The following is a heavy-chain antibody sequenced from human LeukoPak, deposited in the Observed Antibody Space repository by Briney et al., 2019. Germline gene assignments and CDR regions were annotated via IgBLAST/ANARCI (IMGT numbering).Heavy chain of an antibody. V-gene: IGHV3-23*01. CDR2: ISGSGGST. CDR1: GFTFSSYA. CDR3: ARDNSVRDEAWWFNP. Sequence: GGSLRLSCAASGFTFSSYAMSWVRQAPGKGLEWVSTISGSGGSTYYADSVKGRFTISRDNSKNTLYLQMNSLRAEDTAVYYCARDNSVRDEAWWFNPWGQGTLVTVSS. D-gene: IGHD5-24*01. J-gene: IGHJ5*02.